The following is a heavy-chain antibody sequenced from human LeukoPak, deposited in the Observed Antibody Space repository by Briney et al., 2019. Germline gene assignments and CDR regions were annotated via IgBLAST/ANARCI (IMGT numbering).Heavy chain of an antibody. V-gene: IGHV4-30-4*08. CDR2: IYYSGST. J-gene: IGHJ4*02. CDR3: ARESRITIFGVVTYYFDY. D-gene: IGHD3-3*01. Sequence: PSETLSLTGTVSGGSISSSDYYWSWIRQPPGKGLEWIGYIYYSGSTYYNPSLKSRVTISVDTSKIQFSLKLSSVTAADTAVYYCARESRITIFGVVTYYFDYWGQGTLVTVSS. CDR1: GGSISSSDYY.